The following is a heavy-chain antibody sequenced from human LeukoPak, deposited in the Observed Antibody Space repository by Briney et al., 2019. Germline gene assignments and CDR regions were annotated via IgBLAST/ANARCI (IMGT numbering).Heavy chain of an antibody. J-gene: IGHJ2*01. D-gene: IGHD6-13*01. CDR1: GGSISSSSYY. Sequence: ASETLSLTCTVSGGSISSSSYYWGWIRQPPGKGLEWIGSIYYSGSTYYNPSLKSRVTISVDTSKNQFSLKLSSVTAADTAVYYCASLQQLVGRYFDLWGRGTLVTVSS. CDR3: ASLQQLVGRYFDL. CDR2: IYYSGST. V-gene: IGHV4-39*01.